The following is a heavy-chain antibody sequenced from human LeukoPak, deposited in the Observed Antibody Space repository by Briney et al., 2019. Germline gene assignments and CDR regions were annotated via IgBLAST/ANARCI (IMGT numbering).Heavy chain of an antibody. CDR3: ARDSGPAAMHNWFDP. J-gene: IGHJ5*02. D-gene: IGHD2-2*01. V-gene: IGHV3-11*04. CDR1: GFTFSDYY. CDR2: ISSSSSTI. Sequence: PGGSLRLSCAAYGFTFSDYYMSLIRQAPGKGLEWVSYISSSSSTIYYADSVKGRFTISRDNAKNSLYLQMNSLRDEDTAVYYCARDSGPAAMHNWFDPWGQGTLVTVSS.